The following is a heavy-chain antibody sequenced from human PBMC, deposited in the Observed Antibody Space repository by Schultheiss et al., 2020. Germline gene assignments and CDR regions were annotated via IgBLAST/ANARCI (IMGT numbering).Heavy chain of an antibody. J-gene: IGHJ4*02. D-gene: IGHD3-16*02. CDR3: ATVPDYVWGSYRYSSWGFDY. Sequence: ASVKVSCKVSGYTLTELSMHWVRQAPGKGLEWMGGFDPEDGETIYAQKFQGRVTMTEDTSTDTAYMELSSLRSEDTAVYYCATVPDYVWGSYRYSSWGFDYWGRGGLGTVAS. V-gene: IGHV1-24*01. CDR2: FDPEDGET. CDR1: GYTLTELS.